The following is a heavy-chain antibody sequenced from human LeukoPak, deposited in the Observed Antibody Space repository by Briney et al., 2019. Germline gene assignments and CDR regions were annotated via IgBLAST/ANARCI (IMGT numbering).Heavy chain of an antibody. D-gene: IGHD3-10*01. CDR3: VRDGEGVAISVNYWFDP. J-gene: IGHJ5*02. Sequence: EASVKVSCKASGYTFSNYYMHWVRQAPGQGLEWMGIINPSGGYTTYAQKFQGRVTMTRDTSTSTVSMELSSLRSEDTAVYYCVRDGEGVAISVNYWFDPWGQGTLVTVSS. V-gene: IGHV1-46*01. CDR1: GYTFSNYY. CDR2: INPSGGYT.